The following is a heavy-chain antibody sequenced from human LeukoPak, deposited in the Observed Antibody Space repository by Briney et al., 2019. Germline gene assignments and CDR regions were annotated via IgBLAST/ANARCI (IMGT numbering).Heavy chain of an antibody. CDR1: GFTFSSYW. CDR2: IYYSGST. D-gene: IGHD3-10*01. CDR3: ARGLWFGELLSGGFDY. Sequence: LRLSCAASGFTFSSYWMHWIRQHPGKGLEWIGYIYYSGSTYYNPSLKSRVTISVDTSKNQFSLKLSSVTAADTAVYYCARGLWFGELLSGGFDYWGQGTLVTVSS. V-gene: IGHV4-31*02. J-gene: IGHJ4*02.